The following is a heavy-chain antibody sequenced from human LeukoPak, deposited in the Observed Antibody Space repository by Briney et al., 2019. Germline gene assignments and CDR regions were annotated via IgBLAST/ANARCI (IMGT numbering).Heavy chain of an antibody. CDR2: FDPEDGET. J-gene: IGHJ4*02. V-gene: IGHV1-24*01. CDR3: ATDPWVRGVIIKLSL. CDR1: GYTLTELS. Sequence: ASVKVSCKVSGYTLTELSMHWVRRAPGKGLEWMGGFDPEDGETIYAQKFQGRATMTEDTSTDTAYMELSSLRSEDTAVYYCATDPWVRGVIIKLSLWSQGTLVTVSS. D-gene: IGHD3-10*01.